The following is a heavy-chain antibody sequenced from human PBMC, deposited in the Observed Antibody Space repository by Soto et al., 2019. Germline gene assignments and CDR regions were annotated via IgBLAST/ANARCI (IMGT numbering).Heavy chain of an antibody. V-gene: IGHV4-31*03. Sequence: QVQLQESGPGLVKPSQTLSLTCTVSGGSISSAYHYWSWIRQHPGKGLEWIGYIYYSGSTDYNPSLKSRVIISVDTSRNQFSLNLSSVTAAYTAVYYCAAAAHYYYASESYRAFDIWGQGTLVTVSS. J-gene: IGHJ3*02. CDR3: AAAAHYYYASESYRAFDI. CDR1: GGSISSAYHY. CDR2: IYYSGST. D-gene: IGHD3-10*01.